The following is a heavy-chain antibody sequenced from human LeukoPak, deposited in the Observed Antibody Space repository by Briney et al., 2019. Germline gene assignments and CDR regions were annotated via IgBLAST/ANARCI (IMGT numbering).Heavy chain of an antibody. V-gene: IGHV4-59*11. CDR3: ARDFAVFDP. CDR1: GGSISSHY. J-gene: IGHJ5*02. CDR2: IYYSGST. Sequence: SETLSLTCTVSGGSISSHYWSWIRQPPGKGLEWIGYIYYSGSTNYNPSLKSRVIISVDTSKNQFSLKLSSVTAADTAVYYCARDFAVFDPWGQGTLVTVSS.